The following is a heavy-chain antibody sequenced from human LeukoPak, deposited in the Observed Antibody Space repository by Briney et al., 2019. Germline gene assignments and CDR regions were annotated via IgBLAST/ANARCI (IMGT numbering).Heavy chain of an antibody. CDR1: GGFISSYY. Sequence: SETLSLTCTVAGGFISSYYWSWLRQPAGKGLEWIGRIYTTGSANYNPSLKRRGTISVDTAKNQFSLKLTSVTAADTAVYYWARSGKLGYCSSTSGYIPYYYYYYMDVWGKGTTVTVSS. CDR2: IYTTGSA. D-gene: IGHD2-2*02. CDR3: ARSGKLGYCSSTSGYIPYYYYYYMDV. J-gene: IGHJ6*03. V-gene: IGHV4-4*07.